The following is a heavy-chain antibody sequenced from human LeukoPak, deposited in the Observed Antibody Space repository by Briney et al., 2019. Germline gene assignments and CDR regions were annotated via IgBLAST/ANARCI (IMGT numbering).Heavy chain of an antibody. CDR2: INSDGINT. D-gene: IGHD1-1*01. Sequence: GGSLRLSCAASGFTFSNYWMHWVRQAPGKGLVWVSRINSDGINTSYADSVKGRFTISRDNAKNTLNLQMNSLRAEDTAVYYCARGTRVQIDYWGQGTLVTVSS. V-gene: IGHV3-74*01. CDR3: ARGTRVQIDY. CDR1: GFTFSNYW. J-gene: IGHJ4*02.